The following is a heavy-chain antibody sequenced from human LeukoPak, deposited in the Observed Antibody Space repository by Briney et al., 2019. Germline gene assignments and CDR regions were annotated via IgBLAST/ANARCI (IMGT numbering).Heavy chain of an antibody. CDR2: ISAYTGNT. J-gene: IGHJ4*02. V-gene: IGHV1-18*01. Sequence: GASVKVSCKASGYTFTSYGISWVRQAPGQGLEWMGWISAYTGNTNYAQRLQGRVTMTTDTPTSTAYMELRSLRSDDTAVYYCARGRSSYGYCDYWGQGTLVTVSS. D-gene: IGHD5-18*01. CDR1: GYTFTSYG. CDR3: ARGRSSYGYCDY.